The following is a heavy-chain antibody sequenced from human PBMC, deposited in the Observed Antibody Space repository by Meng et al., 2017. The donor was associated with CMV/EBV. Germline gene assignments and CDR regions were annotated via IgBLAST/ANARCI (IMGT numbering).Heavy chain of an antibody. D-gene: IGHD2-2*01. Sequence: SETLSPTCTVAGGSISSYYWSWTRQLPGKGLEWVGYIYYSGSTNYNPSLKSRVTISVDPSKNQFSLKLSSVTAADTAVYYCARRTSRRAFDIWGQGTMVTVSS. CDR2: IYYSGST. J-gene: IGHJ3*02. V-gene: IGHV4-59*01. CDR1: GGSISSYY. CDR3: ARRTSRRAFDI.